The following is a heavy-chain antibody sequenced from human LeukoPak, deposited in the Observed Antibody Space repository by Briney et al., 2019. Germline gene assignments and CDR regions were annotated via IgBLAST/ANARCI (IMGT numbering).Heavy chain of an antibody. CDR1: GFTFNGSA. Sequence: GGSLRLSCATSGFTFNGSALHWVRQASGQGLEWVGRIRSEAHRYATAYAASVKGRFTVSRDDSKNMAYLQMNSLKTEDTAIYYCTRRHYGDYVVDNWGQGTLVTVSS. CDR2: IRSEAHRYAT. J-gene: IGHJ4*02. CDR3: TRRHYGDYVVDN. D-gene: IGHD4-17*01. V-gene: IGHV3-73*01.